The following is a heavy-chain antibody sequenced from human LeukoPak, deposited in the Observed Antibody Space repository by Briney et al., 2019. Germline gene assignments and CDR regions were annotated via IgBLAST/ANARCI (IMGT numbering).Heavy chain of an antibody. Sequence: GESLRLSCAASGFTFSSYGMHWVRQAPGKGLEWVAVISYDGSNKYYADSVKGRFTISRDNSKNTLYLQMNSLRAEDMAVYYCAKGRILGSYYSPLDYWGQGTLVTVPS. CDR3: AKGRILGSYYSPLDY. J-gene: IGHJ4*02. D-gene: IGHD3-10*01. CDR1: GFTFSSYG. V-gene: IGHV3-30*18. CDR2: ISYDGSNK.